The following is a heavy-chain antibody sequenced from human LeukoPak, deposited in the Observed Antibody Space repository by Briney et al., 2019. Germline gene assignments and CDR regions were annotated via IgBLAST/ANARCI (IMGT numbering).Heavy chain of an antibody. Sequence: SATLSLTCTVSGGSVSSVSYYWSWIRQPPGKGLEWLGYIYHTGTTNYNPSLKSRVTISLDTSKNQFSLKLSSVTAADTAVYYCARDRLDYYGSGNYYYYGLDVWGQGTTVTVSS. CDR2: IYHTGTT. D-gene: IGHD3-10*01. J-gene: IGHJ6*02. V-gene: IGHV4-61*01. CDR1: GGSVSSVSYY. CDR3: ARDRLDYYGSGNYYYYGLDV.